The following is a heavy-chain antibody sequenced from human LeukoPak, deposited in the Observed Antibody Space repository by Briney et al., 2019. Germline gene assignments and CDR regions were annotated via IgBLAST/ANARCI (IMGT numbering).Heavy chain of an antibody. V-gene: IGHV1-46*01. CDR2: INPSGGST. CDR3: ARDWGYCSGGSCYGPYNWFAP. J-gene: IGHJ5*02. Sequence: AASVKVSCKASGYTFTSYYMHWVRQAPGQGLDWMGIINPSGGSTSYAQRFQGRVTMTRDTSTSTVYMELSSLRSEDTAVYYCARDWGYCSGGSCYGPYNWFAPWGQGTLATVSS. D-gene: IGHD2-15*01. CDR1: GYTFTSYY.